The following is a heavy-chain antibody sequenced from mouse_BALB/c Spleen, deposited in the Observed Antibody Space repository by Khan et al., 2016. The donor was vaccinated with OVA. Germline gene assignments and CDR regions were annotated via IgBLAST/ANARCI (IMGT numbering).Heavy chain of an antibody. Sequence: EVQLQESGPGLVKPSQSLSLTCTVTGYSITSDYAWNWIRQFPGNKLEWMGYISYSGRTSYNPSLKSRISITRDTSKNQFLLQLNSVTTEDTATYNCARSVTITTVVATDFDYWGQGTTLTVSS. D-gene: IGHD1-1*01. V-gene: IGHV3-2*02. CDR2: ISYSGRT. J-gene: IGHJ2*01. CDR1: GYSITSDYA. CDR3: ARSVTITTVVATDFDY.